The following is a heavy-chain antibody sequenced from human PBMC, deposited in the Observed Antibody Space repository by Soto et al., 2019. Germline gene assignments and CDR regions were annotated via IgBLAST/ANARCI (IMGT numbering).Heavy chain of an antibody. Sequence: EVQLVESGGGLVQPGGSLRLSCEASGFTFRNYDMHWVRQGTGKGLEWVSGISAAGDPDYADSVEGRFTISRENDQNSFFLQMNSLRVGDTSVYYCARTYRDFYGLDVLGQGTTVIVSS. V-gene: IGHV3-13*05. J-gene: IGHJ6*02. CDR1: GFTFRNYD. CDR2: ISAAGDP. CDR3: ARTYRDFYGLDV. D-gene: IGHD4-4*01.